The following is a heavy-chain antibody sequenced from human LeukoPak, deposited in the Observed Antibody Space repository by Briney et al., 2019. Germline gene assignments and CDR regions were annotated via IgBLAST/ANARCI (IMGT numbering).Heavy chain of an antibody. Sequence: VGSLRLSCAASGFTFSSYWMSWVRQAPGKGLEWVANLNEDGTKKYYVDSVKGRFTISRDNAKNSLYLQMDSLRDEDTAVYYCARDGRDGFIDYWGQGTLVTASP. CDR3: ARDGRDGFIDY. D-gene: IGHD5-24*01. CDR2: LNEDGTKK. V-gene: IGHV3-7*01. J-gene: IGHJ4*02. CDR1: GFTFSSYW.